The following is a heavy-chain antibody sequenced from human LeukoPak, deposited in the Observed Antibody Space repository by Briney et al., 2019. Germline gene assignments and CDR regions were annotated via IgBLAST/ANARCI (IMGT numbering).Heavy chain of an antibody. CDR2: IWYDGSNK. CDR1: GFTFSSYG. J-gene: IGHJ4*02. D-gene: IGHD3-9*01. CDR3: AKDNNYDILTGFTFDY. V-gene: IGHV3-30*02. Sequence: QTGGSLRLSCAASGFTFSSYGMHWVPQAPGKGLEWVAFIWYDGSNKYYADSVKGRFTISRDNSKNTLYLQMNSLRAEDTAVYYCAKDNNYDILTGFTFDYWGQGTLVTVSS.